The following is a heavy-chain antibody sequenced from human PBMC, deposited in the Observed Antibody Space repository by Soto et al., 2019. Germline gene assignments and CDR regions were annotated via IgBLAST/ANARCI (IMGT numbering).Heavy chain of an antibody. CDR2: IIPIFGTA. J-gene: IGHJ6*02. D-gene: IGHD5-12*01. CDR3: ARDGPVEMATIIGMDV. V-gene: IGHV1-69*12. Sequence: QVQLVQSGAEVKKPGSSVKVSCKASGGTFSSYAISWVRQAPGQGLEWLGGIIPIFGTANYAQKFQGRVTITADESTSTAYMELSSLRSEDTAVYYCARDGPVEMATIIGMDVWGQGTTVTVSS. CDR1: GGTFSSYA.